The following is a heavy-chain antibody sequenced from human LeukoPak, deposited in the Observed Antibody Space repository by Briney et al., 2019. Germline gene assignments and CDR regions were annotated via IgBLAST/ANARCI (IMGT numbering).Heavy chain of an antibody. Sequence: PGGSLRLSCAASGFTFSVAAMTWVRQAPGKGLEWVSLIGASCESTYYADSVKGRFTISRDNSKNTLSLQMNSLRVEDTAMYFCAKDIQLSTWGLGTMATVSS. CDR3: AKDIQLST. CDR1: GFTFSVAA. D-gene: IGHD5-24*01. J-gene: IGHJ3*01. CDR2: IGASCEST. V-gene: IGHV3-23*01.